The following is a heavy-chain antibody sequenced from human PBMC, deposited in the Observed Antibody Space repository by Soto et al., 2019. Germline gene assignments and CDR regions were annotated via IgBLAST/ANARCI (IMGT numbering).Heavy chain of an antibody. Sequence: SETLSLTCTVSGGSISSSSYYWGWIRQPPGKGLEWIGSIYYSGSTYYNPSLKSRVTISVDTSKNQFSLKLSSVTAADTAVYYCARLGYCSGGSCYWFDYWGQGTLVTVSS. V-gene: IGHV4-39*01. CDR1: GGSISSSSYY. J-gene: IGHJ4*02. CDR2: IYYSGST. CDR3: ARLGYCSGGSCYWFDY. D-gene: IGHD2-15*01.